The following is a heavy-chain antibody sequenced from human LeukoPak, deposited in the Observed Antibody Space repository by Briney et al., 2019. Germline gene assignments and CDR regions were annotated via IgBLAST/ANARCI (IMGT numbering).Heavy chain of an antibody. J-gene: IGHJ4*02. D-gene: IGHD6-19*01. Sequence: SDTLSLPCAVSGYSISNSNLWAWIRQPPGKGLEWIGYISYSGDTYYNASLTSRVTMSLDTSKNQFSLKLNTVTAVDTAMYYCATMQWLPQGGGFDYWGQGTLVTVSS. CDR1: GYSISNSNL. CDR3: ATMQWLPQGGGFDY. CDR2: ISYSGDT. V-gene: IGHV4-28*01.